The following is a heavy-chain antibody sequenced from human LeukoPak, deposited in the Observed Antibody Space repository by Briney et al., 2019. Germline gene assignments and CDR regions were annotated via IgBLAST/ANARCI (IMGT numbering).Heavy chain of an antibody. V-gene: IGHV3-66*01. CDR3: ARSRCGTTWSSSWEFDY. J-gene: IGHJ4*02. Sequence: TGGSLRLSCAASGFTVSSNYMNWVRQAPGKGLEWVSVIYSGGSTYYADSVKGRFTISRDNSKNTLYLQMNSLRAEDTAVYYCARSRCGTTWSSSWEFDYWGQGTLVTVSS. CDR1: GFTVSSNY. D-gene: IGHD6-13*01. CDR2: IYSGGST.